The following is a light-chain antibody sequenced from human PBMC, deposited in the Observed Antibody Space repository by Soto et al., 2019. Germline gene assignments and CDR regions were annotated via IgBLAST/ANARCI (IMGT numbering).Light chain of an antibody. V-gene: IGKV3-20*01. CDR3: QQYGSSPAT. CDR2: GAS. J-gene: IGKJ1*01. CDR1: QSVSSNY. Sequence: ETVLTQSPGTLSLSPGERATLSCRASQSVSSNYLAWYQQKPGQAPRLLIYGASSRATGIPDRFSGSGSATDFTLTISRLEPEDFAVYYCQQYGSSPATFGQGTKVDIK.